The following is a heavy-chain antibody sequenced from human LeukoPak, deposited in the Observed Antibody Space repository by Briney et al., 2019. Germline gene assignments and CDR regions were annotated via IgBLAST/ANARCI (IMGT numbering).Heavy chain of an antibody. CDR1: GVSISDGRYY. CDR2: KYYSGSA. D-gene: IGHD2-2*01. J-gene: IGHJ3*02. CDR3: ATPYCSSLSCLDVFNI. Sequence: SETLSLTCSVSGVSISDGRYYWTWIRQRPGKGLEWIGYKYYSGSAKYDPSLKSRLTISIDTPKNQFSLHLSSVTAADTAMYYCATPYCSSLSCLDVFNIWGQETMVTVSS. V-gene: IGHV4-31*03.